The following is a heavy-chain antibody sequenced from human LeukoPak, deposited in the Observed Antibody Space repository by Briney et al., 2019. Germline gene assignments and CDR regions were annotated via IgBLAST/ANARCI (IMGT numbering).Heavy chain of an antibody. D-gene: IGHD5-18*01. Sequence: GSLRLSRAASGFMFSSYWMSWIRQPPGKGLEWIGEINHSGSTNYNPSLKSRVTISVDTSKNQFSLKLSSVTAADTAVYYCATEVKYSYGFGGWFDPWGQGTLVTVSS. CDR3: ATEVKYSYGFGGWFDP. CDR2: INHSGST. V-gene: IGHV4-34*08. CDR1: GFMFSSYW. J-gene: IGHJ5*02.